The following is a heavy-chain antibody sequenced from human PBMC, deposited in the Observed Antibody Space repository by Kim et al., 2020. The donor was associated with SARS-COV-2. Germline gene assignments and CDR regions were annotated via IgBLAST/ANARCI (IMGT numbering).Heavy chain of an antibody. Sequence: GGSLRLSCAASGFTFSSYGMHWVRQAPGKGLEWVAVISYDGSNKYYADSVKGRFTISRDNSKNTLYLQMNSLRAEDTAVYYCRAHDFWSGPDYWGQGTLVTVSS. V-gene: IGHV3-30*03. CDR1: GFTFSSYG. CDR2: ISYDGSNK. D-gene: IGHD3-3*01. J-gene: IGHJ4*02. CDR3: RAHDFWSGPDY.